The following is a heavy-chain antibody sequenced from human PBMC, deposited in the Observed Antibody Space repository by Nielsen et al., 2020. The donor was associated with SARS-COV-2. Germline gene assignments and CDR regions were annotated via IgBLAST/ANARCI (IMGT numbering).Heavy chain of an antibody. CDR2: IKEDGSVT. Sequence: GESLKISCAASGFTFSYYWMFWLRQAPGKGLEWVASIKEDGSVTNYLDSVEGRFTISRDNAKNSLFLQMGSLRAEDTAVYYCARDPYTKVFDIWGQGTMVTVSS. D-gene: IGHD3-16*01. CDR1: GFTFSYYW. CDR3: ARDPYTKVFDI. V-gene: IGHV3-7*03. J-gene: IGHJ3*02.